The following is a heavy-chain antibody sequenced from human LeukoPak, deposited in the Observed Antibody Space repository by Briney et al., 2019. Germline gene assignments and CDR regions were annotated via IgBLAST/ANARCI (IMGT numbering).Heavy chain of an antibody. CDR3: AKDLRRSGS. Sequence: PGGSLRLSCAASGFTFSSYGMHWVRQAPGKGLEWVAVISYDGSNKYYADSVKGRFTISRDNSKNTLYLQMNSLRAEDTAVYYCAKDLRRSGSWGQGTLVTVSS. J-gene: IGHJ5*02. V-gene: IGHV3-30*18. CDR2: ISYDGSNK. CDR1: GFTFSSYG.